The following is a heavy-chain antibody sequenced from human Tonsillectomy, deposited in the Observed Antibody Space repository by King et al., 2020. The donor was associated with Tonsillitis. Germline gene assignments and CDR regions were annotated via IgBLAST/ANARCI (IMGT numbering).Heavy chain of an antibody. CDR1: GYTFTDYY. J-gene: IGHJ4*02. CDR3: ARGRYCSGGRCYSHLDY. D-gene: IGHD2-15*01. V-gene: IGHV1-2*02. CDR2: INPYNGDT. Sequence: QLVQSGAEVKKPGASVKVSCKASGYTFTDYYIHWVRPAPGQGLEWMGWINPYNGDTSYAQNFQGGVTMTRDTSINTAYLELSRLTSDDTAMYYCARGRYCSGGRCYSHLDYWGQGTVVTVSS.